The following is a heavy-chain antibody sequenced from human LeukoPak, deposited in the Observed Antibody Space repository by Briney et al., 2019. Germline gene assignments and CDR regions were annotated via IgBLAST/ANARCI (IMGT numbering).Heavy chain of an antibody. CDR2: ISSGSSYI. D-gene: IGHD5-12*01. Sequence: GGSLRLSCAASGFTVSNNYMNWVRQAPGKGLEWVSSISSGSSYIYYADSVKGRFTISRDNAKNSLYLQMNSLSAEDTAVYYCAYTSGYDFSSYYYYYMDVWGKGTTVTVSS. J-gene: IGHJ6*03. V-gene: IGHV3-21*01. CDR3: AYTSGYDFSSYYYYYMDV. CDR1: GFTVSNNY.